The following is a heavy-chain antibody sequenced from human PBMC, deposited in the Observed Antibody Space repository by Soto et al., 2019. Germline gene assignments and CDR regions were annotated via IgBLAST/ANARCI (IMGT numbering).Heavy chain of an antibody. J-gene: IGHJ4*02. D-gene: IGHD3-22*01. CDR1: GFTFSSYA. V-gene: IGHV3-23*01. Sequence: GGSLRLSCAASGFTFSSYAMSWVRQAPGRGLEWVSAISGSGGSTYYADSVKGRFTISRDNSKNTLYLQMNSLRAEDTAVYYCAKVPYDSSGYYLPDYWGQGTLVTVSS. CDR3: AKVPYDSSGYYLPDY. CDR2: ISGSGGST.